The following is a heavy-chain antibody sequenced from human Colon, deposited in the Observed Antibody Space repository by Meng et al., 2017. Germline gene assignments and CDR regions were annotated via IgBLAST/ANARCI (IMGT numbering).Heavy chain of an antibody. Sequence: QVQLVQSGAEVKKPGASVKVSCKASGYSFNNYGMHWVRQAPGQGLEWMRWIYVDSADAHFSQKIQGRATISRDTSASIVYLELSSLRSEDTAVYFCARDERGGPFYFKYWGQGTLVTVSS. CDR1: GYSFNNYG. CDR2: IYVDSADA. V-gene: IGHV1-3*01. CDR3: ARDERGGPFYFKY. J-gene: IGHJ4*02.